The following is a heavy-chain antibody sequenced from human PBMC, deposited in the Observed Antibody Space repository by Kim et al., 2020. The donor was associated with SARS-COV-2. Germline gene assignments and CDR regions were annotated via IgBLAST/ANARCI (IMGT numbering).Heavy chain of an antibody. CDR3: ARELGTTGNYFDY. CDR2: INPSSDNT. D-gene: IGHD1-1*01. V-gene: IGHV1-46*01. J-gene: IGHJ4*02. Sequence: ASVKVSCKASGYTFTSYHLHWVRQAPGQGLEWMGKINPSSDNTAYAQRFQGRVTMTSDTSTSTVYMELSSLRSEDTAVYYCARELGTTGNYFDYWGQGTPVTVSS. CDR1: GYTFTSYH.